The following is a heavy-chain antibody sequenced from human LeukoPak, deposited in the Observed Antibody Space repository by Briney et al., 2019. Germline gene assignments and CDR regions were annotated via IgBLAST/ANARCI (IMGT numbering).Heavy chain of an antibody. V-gene: IGHV3-7*01. CDR2: IKQDAGEK. CDR3: AKGPERLVRDGLDY. CDR1: GFTFRSYW. Sequence: QPGGSLRLSCAASGFTFRSYWMSWVRQAPGKGLEWVAIIKQDAGEKYYVDSVKGRFSISRDNAKSSVYLQMNSLRAEDTAVYYCAKGPERLVRDGLDYWGLGTLVTVSS. D-gene: IGHD3-9*01. J-gene: IGHJ4*02.